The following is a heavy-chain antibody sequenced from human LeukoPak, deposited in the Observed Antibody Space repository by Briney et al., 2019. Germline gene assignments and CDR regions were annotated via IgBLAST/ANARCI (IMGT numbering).Heavy chain of an antibody. CDR3: ASHPIVPAAIDY. D-gene: IGHD2-2*02. Sequence: SETLSLTCAVSGYSISSGYYWGWIRQPPGKGLEWIGSIYHSGSTYYNPSLKSQVTISVDTSKNQFSLKLSSVTAADTAVYYCASHPIVPAAIDYWGQGTLVTVSS. V-gene: IGHV4-38-2*01. J-gene: IGHJ4*02. CDR1: GYSISSGYY. CDR2: IYHSGST.